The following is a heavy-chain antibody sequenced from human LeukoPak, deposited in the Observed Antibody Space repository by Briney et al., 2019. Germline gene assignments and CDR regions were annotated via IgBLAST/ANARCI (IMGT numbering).Heavy chain of an antibody. CDR3: AGELVRGY. V-gene: IGHV3-74*01. J-gene: IGHJ4*02. Sequence: GGSLRLSCAASGFTFSSYSMHWVRQAPGKGLVWVSRIKSDGSSTHYADSVKGRFTISRDNAQNTLYLQMNSLRAEDTAVYYCAGELVRGYWGQGTLVTVSS. CDR2: IKSDGSST. D-gene: IGHD1-26*01. CDR1: GFTFSSYS.